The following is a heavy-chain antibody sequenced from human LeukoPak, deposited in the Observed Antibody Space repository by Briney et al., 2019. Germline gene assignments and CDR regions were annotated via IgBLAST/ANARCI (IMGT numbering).Heavy chain of an antibody. Sequence: PGGSLRLSCAASGFTVSSNYMNWVRQAPGKGLEWVSVIYSSGSTYYADSVKGRFTISRGNSKNTLYLQMNSLRAEDTAVYYCARDLYGVSHDYWGQGTLVTVSS. CDR3: ARDLYGVSHDY. D-gene: IGHD4-17*01. V-gene: IGHV3-53*01. CDR2: IYSSGST. CDR1: GFTVSSNY. J-gene: IGHJ4*02.